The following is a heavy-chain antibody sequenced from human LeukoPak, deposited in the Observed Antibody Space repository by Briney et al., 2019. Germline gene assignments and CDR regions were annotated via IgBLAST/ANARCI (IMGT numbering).Heavy chain of an antibody. D-gene: IGHD1-14*01. CDR1: GGSITGYN. CDR3: ARGSPTTNKGAYGWFDP. V-gene: IGHV4-4*07. Sequence: SETLSLTCSVSGGSITGYNWSWIRQPAGKGLEWIGRIYTSGSTNYNPSLKSRVTMSFDTSKNQFSLKLSSVTAADTAVYYCARGSPTTNKGAYGWFDPWGQGTLVTVSS. J-gene: IGHJ5*02. CDR2: IYTSGST.